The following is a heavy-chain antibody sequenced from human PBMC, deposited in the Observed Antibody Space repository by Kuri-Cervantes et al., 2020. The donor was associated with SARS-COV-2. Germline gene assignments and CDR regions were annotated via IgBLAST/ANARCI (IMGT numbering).Heavy chain of an antibody. D-gene: IGHD3-10*01. CDR3: AREGEEYFDL. V-gene: IGHV3-48*01. Sequence: GESLKISCAASGFTFSSYSMNWVRQAPGKGLEWVSYISSSSSTIYYADSVKGRFTISRDNAKNSLYLQMNSLRAEDTAVYYCAREGEEYFDLWGRGTPVTVSS. CDR2: ISSSSSTI. J-gene: IGHJ2*01. CDR1: GFTFSSYS.